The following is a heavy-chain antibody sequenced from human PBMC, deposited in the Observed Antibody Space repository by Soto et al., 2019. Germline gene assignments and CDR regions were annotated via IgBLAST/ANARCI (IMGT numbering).Heavy chain of an antibody. CDR3: AARRDIVVVPAASPKTPFDY. Sequence: GGSLRLSCAASGFTFSSYAMSWVRQAPGKGLEWVSSVSGSGGSTYYADSVKGRFTISRDNSKNTLYLQMNSLRAEDTAVYYCAARRDIVVVPAASPKTPFDYWGQGTLVTVSS. CDR2: VSGSGGST. CDR1: GFTFSSYA. J-gene: IGHJ4*02. V-gene: IGHV3-23*01. D-gene: IGHD2-2*01.